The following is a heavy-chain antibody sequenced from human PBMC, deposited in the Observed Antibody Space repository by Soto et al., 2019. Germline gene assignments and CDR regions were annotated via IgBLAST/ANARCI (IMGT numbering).Heavy chain of an antibody. CDR3: ASWDEREHAYDV. V-gene: IGHV3-53*01. J-gene: IGHJ3*01. CDR2: LYDVFGS. D-gene: IGHD1-1*01. Sequence: DVQLVESGGGLIQPGESLRLSCAAFGLTVSGTKYVAWFRQAPGQGLEWVSALYDVFGSFYADSVKGRFTTSSDRSKSTVYLPMNDLRPDDTAVYYCASWDEREHAYDVWGQGTTVIVSS. CDR1: GLTVSGTKY.